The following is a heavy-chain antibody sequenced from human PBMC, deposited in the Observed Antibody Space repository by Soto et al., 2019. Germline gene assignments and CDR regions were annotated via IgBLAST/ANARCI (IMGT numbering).Heavy chain of an antibody. J-gene: IGHJ6*02. CDR2: IYYSGST. D-gene: IGHD3-9*01. CDR1: GGSISSGDYY. V-gene: IGHV4-30-4*01. CDR3: ASLYYDILTAYYYYGMDV. Sequence: QVQLQESGPGLVKPSQTLSLTCTVSGGSISSGDYYWSWIRQPPGKGLEWIGYIYYSGSTYYNPSLKSRVTISVDTSKNQFCLKLSSVTAADTAVYYCASLYYDILTAYYYYGMDVWGQGTTVTVSS.